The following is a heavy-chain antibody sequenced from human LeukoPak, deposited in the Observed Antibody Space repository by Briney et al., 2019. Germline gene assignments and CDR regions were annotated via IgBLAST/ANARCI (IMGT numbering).Heavy chain of an antibody. D-gene: IGHD2-21*01. Sequence: ASVKVSCKTSGYSFTDYYMHWVRQAPRQGLEWMGWINPNSGGTSSAQKFQGRVTTTRDTSITTVYMEVSWLTSDDTAIYYCARADRLHGGPYLIGPWGQGTLVTVSS. CDR2: INPNSGGT. CDR1: GYSFTDYY. J-gene: IGHJ5*02. CDR3: ARADRLHGGPYLIGP. V-gene: IGHV1-2*02.